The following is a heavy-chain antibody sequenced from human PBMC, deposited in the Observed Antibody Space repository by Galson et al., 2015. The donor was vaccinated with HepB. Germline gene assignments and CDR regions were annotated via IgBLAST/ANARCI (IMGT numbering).Heavy chain of an antibody. Sequence: SVKVSCKASGGTFSSYAISWVRQAPGQGLEWMGGIIPIFGTANYAQKFQGRVTITADESTSTAYMELSSLRSEDTAVYYCARDKTGRYAGAFDIWGQGTMVTVSS. CDR2: IIPIFGTA. CDR3: ARDKTGRYAGAFDI. J-gene: IGHJ3*02. D-gene: IGHD1-1*01. CDR1: GGTFSSYA. V-gene: IGHV1-69*13.